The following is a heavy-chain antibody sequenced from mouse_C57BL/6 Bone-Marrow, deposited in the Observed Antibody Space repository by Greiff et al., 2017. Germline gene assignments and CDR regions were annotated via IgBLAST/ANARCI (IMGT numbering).Heavy chain of an antibody. D-gene: IGHD1-1*01. Sequence: VQLQQSGAELVKPGASVKISCKASGYAFSSYWMNWVKQRPGKGLEWIGQIYPGDGDTNYNGKFKGKATLTADKSSSTAYMQLSSLTSEDSAVYFCARVTITSRYIDYWGQGTTLTVSS. J-gene: IGHJ2*01. V-gene: IGHV1-80*01. CDR2: IYPGDGDT. CDR1: GYAFSSYW. CDR3: ARVTITSRYIDY.